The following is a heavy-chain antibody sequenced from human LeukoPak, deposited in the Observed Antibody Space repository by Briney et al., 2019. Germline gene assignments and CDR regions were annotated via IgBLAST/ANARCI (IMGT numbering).Heavy chain of an antibody. J-gene: IGHJ3*02. D-gene: IGHD3-3*01. CDR2: ISSSGSTI. CDR1: GFTFSDYY. Sequence: GGSLRLSCAASGFTFSDYYMSWIRQAPGKGLEWVSYISSSGSTIYYADSVKGRFTISRDNAKNSLYLQMNSLRAEDTAAYYCARCYYDFWSGYTDAFDIWGQGTMVTVSS. V-gene: IGHV3-11*01. CDR3: ARCYYDFWSGYTDAFDI.